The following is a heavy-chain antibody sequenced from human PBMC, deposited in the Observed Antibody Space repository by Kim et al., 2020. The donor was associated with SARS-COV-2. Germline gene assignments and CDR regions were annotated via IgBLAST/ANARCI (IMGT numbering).Heavy chain of an antibody. CDR1: GGSISSSNW. CDR2: IYHSGST. CDR3: ARGGPPYCSSTSCYNNWFDP. J-gene: IGHJ5*02. D-gene: IGHD2-2*01. Sequence: SETLSLTCAVSGGSISSSNWWSWVRQPPGKGLEWIGEIYHSGSTNYNPSLKSRVTISVDKSKNQFSLKLSSVTAADTAEYYCARGGPPYCSSTSCYNNWFDPWGQGTLVTVSS. V-gene: IGHV4-4*02.